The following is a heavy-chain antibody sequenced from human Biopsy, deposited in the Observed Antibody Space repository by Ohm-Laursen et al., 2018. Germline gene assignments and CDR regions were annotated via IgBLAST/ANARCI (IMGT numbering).Heavy chain of an antibody. CDR2: MIPSSGKT. V-gene: IGHV1-8*01. CDR1: GYSFSTYD. J-gene: IGHJ4*02. Sequence: SVKVSCKASGYSFSTYDVNWVRQARGQGLEWMGWMIPSSGKTGYAQRFQGRVTLTMNTSISTAYMELSGLRSEDTAVYFCARVREGGLLDYWGQGILVTVSS. D-gene: IGHD3-16*01. CDR3: ARVREGGLLDY.